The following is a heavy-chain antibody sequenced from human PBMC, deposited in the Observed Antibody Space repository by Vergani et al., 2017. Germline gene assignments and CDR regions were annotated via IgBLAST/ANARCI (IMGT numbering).Heavy chain of an antibody. Sequence: EVQLVESGGGLIQPGGSLRLSCAASGFTVSSNYMSWVRQAPGKGLEWVSVIYSGGSTYYADTVKGRFTISRDTSKNTLYLQMHSLGAEDTAVYYCATTSGFYERNYFDYWGQGTLVTVSS. CDR1: GFTVSSNY. D-gene: IGHD3-16*01. J-gene: IGHJ4*02. CDR3: ATTSGFYERNYFDY. V-gene: IGHV3-53*01. CDR2: IYSGGST.